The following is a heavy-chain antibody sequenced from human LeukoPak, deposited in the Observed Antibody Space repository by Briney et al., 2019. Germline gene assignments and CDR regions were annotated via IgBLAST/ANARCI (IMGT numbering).Heavy chain of an antibody. D-gene: IGHD6-25*01. V-gene: IGHV7-4-1*02. J-gene: IGHJ3*02. Sequence: GASVKVSCKASGYTFTSYYMHWVRQAPGQGLEWMGWINTNTGNPTYAQGFTGRFVFSLDTSVSTAYLQISSLKAEDTAVYYCARQRKIAAVLPFDIWGQGTMVTVSS. CDR3: ARQRKIAAVLPFDI. CDR2: INTNTGNP. CDR1: GYTFTSYY.